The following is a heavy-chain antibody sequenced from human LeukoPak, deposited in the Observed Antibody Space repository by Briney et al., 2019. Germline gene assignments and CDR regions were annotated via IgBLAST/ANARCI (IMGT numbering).Heavy chain of an antibody. Sequence: GGSLRLSCAASGFTVSSNYMSWVRQAPGQGLEWVANIKQDGSEKYYVDSVKGRFTISRDNAKNSLYLEMNSLRAEDTAVYYCVRRGYSYGYALGDYWGQGTLVTVSS. V-gene: IGHV3-7*01. CDR2: IKQDGSEK. CDR3: VRRGYSYGYALGDY. CDR1: GFTVSSNY. D-gene: IGHD5-18*01. J-gene: IGHJ4*02.